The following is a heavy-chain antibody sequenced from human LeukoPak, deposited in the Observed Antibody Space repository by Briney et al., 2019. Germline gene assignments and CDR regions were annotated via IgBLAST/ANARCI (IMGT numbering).Heavy chain of an antibody. CDR2: ISSSSSTI. D-gene: IGHD6-13*01. CDR3: ARGPLIAAAGTW. J-gene: IGHJ4*02. CDR1: GFTFSSYS. V-gene: IGHV3-48*04. Sequence: GGSLRLSCAASGFTFSSYSMNWVRQAPGKGLEWVSYISSSSSTIYYADSVRGRFTISRDNAKNSLFLQMNSLRAEDTAVYYCARGPLIAAAGTWWGQGTLVTVSS.